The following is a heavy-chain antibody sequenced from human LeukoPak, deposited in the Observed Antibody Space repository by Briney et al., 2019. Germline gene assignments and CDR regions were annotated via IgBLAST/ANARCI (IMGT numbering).Heavy chain of an antibody. Sequence: PGGSLRLSCAASGFTFDDSAIHWVRQAPGKGLEWVSLITGAGGSTYYADSVKGRFTISTDNSKSSLYLQMNSLRTEDTALYYCAKATGYTSGWYGYHFDFWGQGTLVSVSS. CDR2: ITGAGGST. CDR3: AKATGYTSGWYGYHFDF. D-gene: IGHD6-19*01. CDR1: GFTFDDSA. V-gene: IGHV3-43*02. J-gene: IGHJ4*02.